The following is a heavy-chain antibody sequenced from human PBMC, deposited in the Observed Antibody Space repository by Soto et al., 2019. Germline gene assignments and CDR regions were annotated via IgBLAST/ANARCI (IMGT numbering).Heavy chain of an antibody. D-gene: IGHD3-9*01. CDR2: IYYSGST. CDR1: GGSIGSYY. J-gene: IGHJ6*02. V-gene: IGHV4-39*01. CDR3: ARQLGGYFDWLLDYYGMDV. Sequence: SETLSLTCTVSGGSIGSYYWGWIRQPPGKGLEWIGSIYYSGSTYYNPSLKSRVTISVDTSKNQFSLKLSSVTAADTAVYYCARQLGGYFDWLLDYYGMDVWGQGTTVTVSS.